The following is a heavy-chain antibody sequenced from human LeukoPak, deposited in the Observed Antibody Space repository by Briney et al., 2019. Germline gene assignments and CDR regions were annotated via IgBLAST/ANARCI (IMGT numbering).Heavy chain of an antibody. D-gene: IGHD1-26*01. V-gene: IGHV3-23*01. CDR3: AKVYQWELPPTDY. CDR2: ISGSGGST. CDR1: GFTFSSYS. Sequence: GGSLRLSCAASGFTFSSYSMSWVRQPPGKGLEWVSSISGSGGSTYYADSVKGRFTISRYNSKNTLYMQMNSLRAEDTAVYYCAKVYQWELPPTDYWGQGTLVTVSS. J-gene: IGHJ4*02.